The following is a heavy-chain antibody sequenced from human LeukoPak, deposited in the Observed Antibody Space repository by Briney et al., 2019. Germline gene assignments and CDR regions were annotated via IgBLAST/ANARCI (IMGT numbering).Heavy chain of an antibody. J-gene: IGHJ6*04. CDR3: ARGGATVSCPMDV. CDR2: ISAYNGNT. CDR1: RYIFTSYG. D-gene: IGHD1-26*01. Sequence: GSSVNVSCKASRYIFTSYGISWVRQAPGQGREWMGWISAYNGNTNSAQKLQGRVRVTTDTSTSTAYMELRSLRSDVTAVYKCARGGATVSCPMDVWGKGTTVTVSS. V-gene: IGHV1-18*01.